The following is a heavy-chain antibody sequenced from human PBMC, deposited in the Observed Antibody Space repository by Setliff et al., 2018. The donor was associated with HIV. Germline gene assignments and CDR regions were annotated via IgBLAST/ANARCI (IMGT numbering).Heavy chain of an antibody. CDR3: ARRSRSYSSSPLQGGAFDI. D-gene: IGHD6-6*01. V-gene: IGHV4-38-2*01. J-gene: IGHJ3*02. CDR1: GFSISSRYY. Sequence: PSETLSLTCDVSGFSISSRYYWGWIRQSPGKGLEWIGNIYHTGSSYYNPSLNDRATISVDTSKTQFSLKLNSMTAADTGVYYCARRSRSYSSSPLQGGAFDIWGQGTMVTVSS. CDR2: IYHTGSS.